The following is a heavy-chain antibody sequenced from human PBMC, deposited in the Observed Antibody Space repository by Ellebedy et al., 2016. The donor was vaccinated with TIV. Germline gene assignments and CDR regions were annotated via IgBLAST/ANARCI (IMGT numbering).Heavy chain of an antibody. D-gene: IGHD2-2*01. V-gene: IGHV1-69*13. CDR1: GGTFSSYA. Sequence: SVKVSCXASGGTFSSYAISWVRQAPGQGLEWMGGIIPIFGTANYAQKFQGRVTITADESTSTAYMELSSLRSEDTAVYYCARGGLGYCSSTSCQKGREDYYYYGMDVWGQGTTVTVSS. CDR3: ARGGLGYCSSTSCQKGREDYYYYGMDV. CDR2: IIPIFGTA. J-gene: IGHJ6*02.